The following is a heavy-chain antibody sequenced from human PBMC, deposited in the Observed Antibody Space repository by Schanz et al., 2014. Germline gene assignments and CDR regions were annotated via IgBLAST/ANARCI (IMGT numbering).Heavy chain of an antibody. CDR2: ISYDGSKK. D-gene: IGHD1-26*01. CDR3: ARGGSGSHYRRDF. Sequence: QVQLVESGGGVVQPGRSLRLSCAASGFMFSSYGMHWVRQAPGKGLEWVGVISYDGSKKSYADSVKGRFTISRDNSKNTLYLQMNSLRAEDTGLYVCARGGSGSHYRRDFWGQGTLVTVSS. V-gene: IGHV3-33*08. CDR1: GFMFSSYG. J-gene: IGHJ4*02.